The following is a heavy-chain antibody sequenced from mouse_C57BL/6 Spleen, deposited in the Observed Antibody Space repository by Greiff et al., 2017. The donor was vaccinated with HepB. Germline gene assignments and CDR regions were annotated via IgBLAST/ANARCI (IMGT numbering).Heavy chain of an antibody. CDR3: AREGSSLYYFDY. Sequence: VQLQQSGPELVKPGASVKISCKASGYAFSSSWMNWVKQRPGKGLEWIGRIYPGDGDTNYNGKFKGKATLTADKSSSTAYMQLSSLTSEDSAVYFCAREGSSLYYFDYWGQGTTLTVSS. CDR2: IYPGDGDT. J-gene: IGHJ2*01. CDR1: GYAFSSSW. D-gene: IGHD1-1*01. V-gene: IGHV1-82*01.